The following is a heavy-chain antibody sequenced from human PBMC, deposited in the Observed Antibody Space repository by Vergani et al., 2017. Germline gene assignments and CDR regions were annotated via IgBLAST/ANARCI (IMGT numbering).Heavy chain of an antibody. CDR1: GFTFSSYA. CDR2: ISYDGSNK. CDR3: ASVVGAYSSGWYETRWYCDL. J-gene: IGHJ2*01. V-gene: IGHV3-30-3*01. D-gene: IGHD6-19*01. Sequence: QVQLVESGGGVVQPGRSLRLSCAASGFTFSSYAMHWVRQAPGKGLEWVAVISYDGSNKYYADSVKGRFTISRDNSKNTLYLQMNSLRAEDTAVYYCASVVGAYSSGWYETRWYCDLWGRGTLVTVSS.